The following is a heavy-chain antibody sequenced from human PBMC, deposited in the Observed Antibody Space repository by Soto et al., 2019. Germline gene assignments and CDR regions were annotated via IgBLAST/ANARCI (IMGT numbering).Heavy chain of an antibody. D-gene: IGHD2-2*01. J-gene: IGHJ3*02. CDR1: GGSISSGGYY. CDR2: IYYSGST. V-gene: IGHV4-31*03. CDR3: ARQIVVVPAAIDYGAFDI. Sequence: PSETLSLTCTVSGGSISSGGYYWSWIRQHPGKGLEWIGCIYYSGSTYYNPSLKSRVTISVDTSKNQFSLKLSSVTAVDTAVYYCARQIVVVPAAIDYGAFDIWGQGTMVTVSS.